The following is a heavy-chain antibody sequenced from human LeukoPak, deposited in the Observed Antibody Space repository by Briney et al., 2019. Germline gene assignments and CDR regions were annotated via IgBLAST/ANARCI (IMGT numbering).Heavy chain of an antibody. CDR3: AKGGASVTRYVDY. V-gene: IGHV3-30*18. CDR2: MSNSGENT. D-gene: IGHD4-17*01. CDR1: GFTFSSHS. J-gene: IGHJ4*02. Sequence: GGSLRLSCAASGFTFSSHSMQWVRQTPGKGLEWVGIMSNSGENTFYGEAVKGRFTISRDNSQNTLYLQMNSLRPEDTAVYYCAKGGASVTRYVDYWGQGTLVTVSS.